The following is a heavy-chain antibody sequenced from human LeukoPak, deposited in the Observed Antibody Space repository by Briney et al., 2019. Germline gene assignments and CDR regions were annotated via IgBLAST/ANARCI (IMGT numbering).Heavy chain of an antibody. CDR1: GFTFRDFW. J-gene: IGHJ4*02. CDR2: INSDGSNI. Sequence: GSLRLSCAASGFTFRDFWMPWVRQTPGKGVGWVSRINSDGSNITYADSVKGRFTISRDNAKNTLYLQMNSLRGEDTAVYYCARSRYSTSSGGFDYWGQGILVTVSS. CDR3: ARSRYSTSSGGFDY. D-gene: IGHD6-6*01. V-gene: IGHV3-74*01.